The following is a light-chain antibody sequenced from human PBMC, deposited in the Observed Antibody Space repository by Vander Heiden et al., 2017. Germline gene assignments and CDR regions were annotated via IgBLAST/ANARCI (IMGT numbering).Light chain of an antibody. CDR2: ENN. V-gene: IGLV1-51*02. J-gene: IGLJ3*02. Sequence: QSVLTQPPSVSAAPGQKVTISCSGSSSNIGQNYVSWYQQLPGTAPKLLIYENNKRPSGIPDRFSGSKSGTSATLDITGLQTGDEADYYCGTWDSSLNVWVFGAGTKLTVL. CDR3: GTWDSSLNVWV. CDR1: SSNIGQNY.